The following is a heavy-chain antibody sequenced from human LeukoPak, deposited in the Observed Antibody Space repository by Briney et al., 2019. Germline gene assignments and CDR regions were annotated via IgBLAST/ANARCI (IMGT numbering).Heavy chain of an antibody. CDR1: GFTFSNYA. CDR3: ARGAAILITNPFDF. CDR2: VSDATGDI. J-gene: IGHJ4*02. V-gene: IGHV3-23*01. D-gene: IGHD3-22*01. Sequence: GGSLRLSCAVSGFTFSNYAMTWVRQAPGKGLECVSSVSDATGDIWYADSAKGRFTISTDQSKNTLYLQMNSLRADDTAVYFCARGAAILITNPFDFWGQGTLVAVSS.